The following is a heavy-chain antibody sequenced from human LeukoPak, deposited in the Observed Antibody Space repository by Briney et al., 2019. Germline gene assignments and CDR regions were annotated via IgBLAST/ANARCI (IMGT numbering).Heavy chain of an antibody. D-gene: IGHD3-10*01. CDR3: ARVRGVSRLDY. V-gene: IGHV4-59*01. Sequence: SETLSLTCTVSGGSISSYYWSWIRQPPGKGLEWIGYIYYSGSTNYNPSLKSRVTISVDTSKNQFSLKLRSVTAADTAVYYCARVRGVSRLDYWGQGTLVTVSS. CDR2: IYYSGST. CDR1: GGSISSYY. J-gene: IGHJ4*02.